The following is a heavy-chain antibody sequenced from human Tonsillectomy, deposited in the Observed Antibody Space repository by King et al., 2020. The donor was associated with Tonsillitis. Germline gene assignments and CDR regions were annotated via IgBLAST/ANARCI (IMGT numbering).Heavy chain of an antibody. V-gene: IGHV3-30*18. CDR1: GFTFSSYG. J-gene: IGHJ4*02. D-gene: IGHD1-26*01. Sequence: QLVQSGGGVVQPGRSLRLSCAASGFTFSSYGMHWVRQAPGKGLEWVAVISYDGSNKYYADSVKGRFTISRDNSKNTLYLQMNSLRAEDTAVYYCAKARGQSPRSRVDYFDYWGQGTLVTVSS. CDR3: AKARGQSPRSRVDYFDY. CDR2: ISYDGSNK.